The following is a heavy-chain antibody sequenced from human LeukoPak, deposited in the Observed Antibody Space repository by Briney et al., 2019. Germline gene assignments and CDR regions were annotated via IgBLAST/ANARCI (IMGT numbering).Heavy chain of an antibody. CDR3: ARLGIAAVAFDY. D-gene: IGHD6-13*01. CDR1: GFTFSSYE. CDR2: ISSSGSTI. J-gene: IGHJ4*02. V-gene: IGHV3-48*03. Sequence: PGGSLRLSCAASGFTFSSYEMNWVRQAPGKGLEWVSYISSSGSTIYYADSVKGRFTISRDNAKNSLYLQMNSLRAEDTAVYYCARLGIAAVAFDYWGQGTLVTVSS.